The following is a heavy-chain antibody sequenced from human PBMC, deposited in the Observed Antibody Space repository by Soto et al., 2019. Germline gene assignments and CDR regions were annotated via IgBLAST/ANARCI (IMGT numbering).Heavy chain of an antibody. CDR2: ISADNGNT. J-gene: IGHJ5*02. D-gene: IGHD2-15*01. V-gene: IGHV1-18*01. Sequence: QVQLVQSGAEVKKPGASVKVSCKASGYTFTSYGISWVRQAPGQGLEWMGWISADNGNTNYAQKLQGRVTMTTDTSTSTAYRELRSLSSDDTAVYYCARDLYCSGGRCYNCFDPWGQGTLVTVSS. CDR1: GYTFTSYG. CDR3: ARDLYCSGGRCYNCFDP.